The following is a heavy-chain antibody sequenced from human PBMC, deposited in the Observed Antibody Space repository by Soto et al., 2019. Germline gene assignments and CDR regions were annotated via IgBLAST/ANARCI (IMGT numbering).Heavy chain of an antibody. CDR1: GGTFSSYA. CDR3: ARDSRITGTIYSYYGIEV. Sequence: QVQLVQSGAEVKKPGSSVKVSCKASGGTFSSYAISWVRQAPGQGLEWMGGIIPIFGTANYAQKFQGRVTIPADESTSTAYMELSSLRSEDTSVYYCARDSRITGTIYSYYGIEVWSQGTTVTVSS. J-gene: IGHJ6*02. CDR2: IIPIFGTA. D-gene: IGHD1-7*01. V-gene: IGHV1-69*01.